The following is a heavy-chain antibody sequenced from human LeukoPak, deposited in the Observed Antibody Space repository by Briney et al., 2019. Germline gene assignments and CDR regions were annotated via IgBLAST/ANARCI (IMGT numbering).Heavy chain of an antibody. V-gene: IGHV3-23*01. CDR1: GFTFSSYA. D-gene: IGHD6-19*01. Sequence: PGGSLRLSCAASGFTFSSYAMSWVRQAPGKGLEWVSAISGSGGTTYYANSVKGRFTFSRDNSKNTLYLQMNSLRAEDTAVYYCAKGQAVAGTWPFDYWGQGTLVTVSS. CDR3: AKGQAVAGTWPFDY. CDR2: ISGSGGTT. J-gene: IGHJ4*02.